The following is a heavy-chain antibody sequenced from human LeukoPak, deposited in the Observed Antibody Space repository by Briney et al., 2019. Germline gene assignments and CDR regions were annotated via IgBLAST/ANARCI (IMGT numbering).Heavy chain of an antibody. J-gene: IGHJ4*02. D-gene: IGHD4/OR15-4a*01. CDR3: ARSEINDYMKF. CDR1: GYSIRNGFR. Sequence: SETLSLTCIVSGYSIRNGFRWGWIRLSPGKGLEWIGSIDYTGRPSYSPSLKSRVSILVDTSKNQFSLSLASATAADTAIYLCARSEINDYMKFWGQGLQVIVSS. CDR2: IDYTGRP. V-gene: IGHV4-38-2*02.